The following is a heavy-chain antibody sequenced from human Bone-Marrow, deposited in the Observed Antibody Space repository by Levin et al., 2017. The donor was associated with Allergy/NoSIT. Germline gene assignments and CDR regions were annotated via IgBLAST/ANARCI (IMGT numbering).Heavy chain of an antibody. D-gene: IGHD3-16*01. CDR3: GRGRFFAFDI. V-gene: IGHV4-34*01. J-gene: IGHJ3*02. Sequence: GSLRLSCAVSGGSFTAFYWSWLRQSPEKGLEWIGEINHSGTTNYNPSLQSRFTISVDANKKQFSLKVTSMTAADTAVCFCGRGRFFAFDIWGQGTMVVVTS. CDR2: INHSGTT. CDR1: GGSFTAFY.